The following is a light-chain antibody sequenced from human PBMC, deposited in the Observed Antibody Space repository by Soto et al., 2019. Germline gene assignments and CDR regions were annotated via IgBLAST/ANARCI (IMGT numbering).Light chain of an antibody. CDR3: QQYYSNSIT. Sequence: DIVMTQSPDSLAVSLGERATINSKSSQSVLYSSNNNNYLAWYQQKPGQPPKLLIYWASTRESGVPDRFSGSGSGTDFTLTISSLQAEDVAVYYCQQYYSNSITFGQGTRLEIK. CDR1: QSVLYSSNNNNY. CDR2: WAS. V-gene: IGKV4-1*01. J-gene: IGKJ5*01.